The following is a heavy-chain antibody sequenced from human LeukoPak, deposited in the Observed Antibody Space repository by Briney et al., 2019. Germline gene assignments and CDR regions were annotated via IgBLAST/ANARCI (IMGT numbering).Heavy chain of an antibody. CDR1: GFTFSNYA. CDR3: AKVCFNKWRSNYIYSYGLEF. CDR2: ISYDGSNK. Sequence: GGSLRLSCAASGFTFSNYAMHWVRQAPGKGLEWVAVISYDGSNKYNADSVKGRFTISRDNSVNTLYLQMNSLRAEDTAVYSCAKVCFNKWRSNYIYSYGLEFGGQGTTVTVS. D-gene: IGHD3-10*01. V-gene: IGHV3-30*18. J-gene: IGHJ6*02.